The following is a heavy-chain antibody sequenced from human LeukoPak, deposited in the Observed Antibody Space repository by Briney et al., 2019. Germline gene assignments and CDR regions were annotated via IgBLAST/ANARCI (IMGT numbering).Heavy chain of an antibody. D-gene: IGHD6-13*01. V-gene: IGHV1-2*02. CDR1: GYTFTGYY. CDR2: INPNSGGT. J-gene: IGHJ6*03. Sequence: ASVKVSCKASGYTFTGYYMHWVRQAPGQGLEWMGWINPNSGGTNYAQKFQGRVTMTRDTSISTAYMELSRLRSDDTAVYYCARGSPGGQQLALDYYYYMDVWGKGTTVTVSS. CDR3: ARGSPGGQQLALDYYYYMDV.